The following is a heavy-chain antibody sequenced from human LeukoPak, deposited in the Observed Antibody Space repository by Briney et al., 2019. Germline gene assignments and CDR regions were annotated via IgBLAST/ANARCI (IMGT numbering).Heavy chain of an antibody. D-gene: IGHD3-3*01. V-gene: IGHV5-51*01. J-gene: IGHJ4*02. CDR3: ARHASYYDFWSGYRAYYFDY. Sequence: GESLKISCKGSGYSFTSYWIGWVRQMPGKGLEWMGIIYPGDSDTRYSPSFQGQVTISADKSISTAYLQWSSLEASDTAMYYCARHASYYDFWSGYRAYYFDYWGQGTLVTVSS. CDR2: IYPGDSDT. CDR1: GYSFTSYW.